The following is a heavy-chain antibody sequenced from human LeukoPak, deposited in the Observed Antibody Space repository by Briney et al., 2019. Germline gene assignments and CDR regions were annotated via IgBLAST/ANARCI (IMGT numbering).Heavy chain of an antibody. CDR3: AKKAQYNGNYPLDY. CDR1: GFTFSSYW. J-gene: IGHJ4*02. CDR2: INGEGSIV. V-gene: IGHV3-74*01. Sequence: PGGSLRLSCAASGFTFSSYWMHWVRQGPGIGLVWVSRINGEGSIVNYADSVKGRFTISRDNSKNTLYLQMNSLRAEDTALYFCAKKAQYNGNYPLDYWGQGTLVTVSS. D-gene: IGHD1-26*01.